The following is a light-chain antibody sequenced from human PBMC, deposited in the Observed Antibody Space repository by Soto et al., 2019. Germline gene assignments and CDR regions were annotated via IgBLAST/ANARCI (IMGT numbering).Light chain of an antibody. CDR3: QECYSTPFA. CDR1: QSISSY. J-gene: IGKJ2*01. Sequence: DIQMTQSPSSLSASVGDRVTITCRASQSISSYLNWYQQKPGKAPKLLIYAASTLQSGVPSRFSGSGSATYFTRTISSLQPEDIASYYGQECYSTPFAVGQETKLESK. CDR2: AAS. V-gene: IGKV1-39*01.